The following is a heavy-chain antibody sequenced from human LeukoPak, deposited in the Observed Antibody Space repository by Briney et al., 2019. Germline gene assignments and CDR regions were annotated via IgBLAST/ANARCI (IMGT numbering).Heavy chain of an antibody. D-gene: IGHD5-18*01. CDR2: TRDDGYT. CDR3: ARSRSGYSYDHAAFDI. CDR1: GGSIIGSDW. V-gene: IGHV4-4*02. J-gene: IGHJ3*02. Sequence: SETLSLTCAVSGGSIIGSDWWSWVRQPPGKGLEWIGETRDDGYTNYNPSLKIQVTISVDRSKNQFSLKLSSVTAADTAVYYCARSRSGYSYDHAAFDIWGQGTMVTVSS.